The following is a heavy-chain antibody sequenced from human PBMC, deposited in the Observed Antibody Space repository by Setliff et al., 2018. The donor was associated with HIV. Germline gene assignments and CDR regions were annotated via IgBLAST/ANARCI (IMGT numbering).Heavy chain of an antibody. CDR3: ARSKTFYDFWGGYYTHGAFKI. CDR1: GGSISSTYY. J-gene: IGHJ3*02. V-gene: IGHV4-39*07. D-gene: IGHD3-3*01. Sequence: SETLSLICTVSGGSISSTYYWGWVRQPPGKGLAWIGSIYYSGTTYYSPSLKSRVTISVDTSKNQFSLKLTSVTAADTAVYYCARSKTFYDFWGGYYTHGAFKIWGLGTMVTV. CDR2: IYYSGTT.